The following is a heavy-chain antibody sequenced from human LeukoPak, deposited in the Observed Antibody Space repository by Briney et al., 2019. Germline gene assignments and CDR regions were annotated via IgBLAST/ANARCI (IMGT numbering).Heavy chain of an antibody. Sequence: SETLSLTCAVYGGSFRGYYWSWIRQPPGKGLEWIGEINHSGSTNYNPSLKSRVTISVDTSKNQFSLKLSSVTAADTTVYYCARRRSGSYLSWFDPWGQGTLVTVSS. CDR1: GGSFRGYY. V-gene: IGHV4-34*01. CDR2: INHSGST. CDR3: ARRRSGSYLSWFDP. D-gene: IGHD1-26*01. J-gene: IGHJ5*02.